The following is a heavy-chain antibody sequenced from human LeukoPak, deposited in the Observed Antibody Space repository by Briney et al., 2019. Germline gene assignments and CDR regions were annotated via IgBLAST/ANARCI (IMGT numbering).Heavy chain of an antibody. Sequence: GGSLGLSCAASVFTFSSYEMNWVRQGPGKGLEWVSYISSSDTIYYADSVKGRFTISRDNAKNSLYLQMNSLRAEDTAVYYCAREEITMIEGYFDYWGQGTLVTVSS. J-gene: IGHJ4*02. D-gene: IGHD3-22*01. V-gene: IGHV3-48*03. CDR2: ISSSDTI. CDR3: AREEITMIEGYFDY. CDR1: VFTFSSYE.